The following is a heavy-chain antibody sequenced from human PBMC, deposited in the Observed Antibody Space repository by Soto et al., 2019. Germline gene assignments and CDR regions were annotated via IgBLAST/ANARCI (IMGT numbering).Heavy chain of an antibody. CDR2: ISGSGGST. D-gene: IGHD3-10*01. J-gene: IGHJ6*03. CDR1: GFTFSIYA. V-gene: IGHV3-23*01. Sequence: GGSLRLSCVACGFTFSIYAIIWVRQAPGKGLEWVSAISGSGGSTYYADSVKGRFTFSRDNSKNTLYLQMNSLRAEDTAVYYCATPSPGFCVTFYSYNYMYICGKQTNLTISS. CDR3: ATPSPGFCVTFYSYNYMYI.